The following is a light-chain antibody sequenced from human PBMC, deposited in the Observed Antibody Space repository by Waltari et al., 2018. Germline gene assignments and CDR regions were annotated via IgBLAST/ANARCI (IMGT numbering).Light chain of an antibody. V-gene: IGLV1-44*01. J-gene: IGLJ3*02. Sequence: QSVLTQPPSASGTPGPRVTIPCSGRAPQLGTNLVTWYQPPPGKAPKLIIYRSDQRPSGVPDRFSGSKSGTSGSLAISGLQSEDEADYYCAAWDDSLNGHWVFGGGTKVTVL. CDR2: RSD. CDR1: APQLGTNL. CDR3: AAWDDSLNGHWV.